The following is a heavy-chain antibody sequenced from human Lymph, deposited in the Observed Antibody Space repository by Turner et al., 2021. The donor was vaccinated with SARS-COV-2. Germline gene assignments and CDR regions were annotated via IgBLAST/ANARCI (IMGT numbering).Heavy chain of an antibody. D-gene: IGHD6-6*01. CDR1: GFTFDDYA. Sequence: EVQLVESGGGLVQPGRSLRLSCAASGFTFDDYAMHWVRQAPGKGLEWVSGISWNRGSIGYADSVKGRFTISRDNAKNSLYLQMNSLRAEDTALYYCAKDRGGEQLVRLFDYWGQGTLVTVSS. V-gene: IGHV3-9*01. CDR2: ISWNRGSI. J-gene: IGHJ4*02. CDR3: AKDRGGEQLVRLFDY.